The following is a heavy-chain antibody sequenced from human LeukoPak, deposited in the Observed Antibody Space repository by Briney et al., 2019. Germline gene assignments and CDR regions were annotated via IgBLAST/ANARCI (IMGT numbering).Heavy chain of an antibody. CDR1: GFTFSSYA. J-gene: IGHJ6*02. V-gene: IGHV3-23*01. CDR2: ISGSGGST. CDR3: AKDPNLEKEYYYDSSGYYGSYGMDV. Sequence: PGGSLRLSCAASGFTFSSYAMSWVRQAPGKGLEWVSAISGSGGSTYYADSVKGRFTISRDNFKNTLYLQMNSLRAEDTAVYYCAKDPNLEKEYYYDSSGYYGSYGMDVWGQGTTVTVSS. D-gene: IGHD3-22*01.